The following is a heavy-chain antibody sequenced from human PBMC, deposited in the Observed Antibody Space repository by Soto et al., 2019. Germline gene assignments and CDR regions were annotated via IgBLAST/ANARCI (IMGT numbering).Heavy chain of an antibody. D-gene: IGHD3-22*01. Sequence: SVKVSCKASGFTFTSSAVQWVRQARGQRLEWIGWIVVGSGNTNYAQKFQERVTITRDMSTSTAYMEVSSLRSEDTAVYYCAAGYYYDSSGPYGMDVWGQGTTVTVSS. CDR2: IVVGSGNT. CDR3: AAGYYYDSSGPYGMDV. CDR1: GFTFTSSA. J-gene: IGHJ6*02. V-gene: IGHV1-58*01.